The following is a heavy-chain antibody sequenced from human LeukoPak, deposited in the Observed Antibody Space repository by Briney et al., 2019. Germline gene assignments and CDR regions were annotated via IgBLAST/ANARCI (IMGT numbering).Heavy chain of an antibody. Sequence: PSETLSLTCTVSGGSISSYYWSWIRQPPGKGLEWIGYIYYSGSTNYNPSLKSRVTISVDTSKNQFSLKLSSVTAADTAVYYCARHSWGLYSYFDYWGQGTLVTVSS. V-gene: IGHV4-59*08. CDR3: ARHSWGLYSYFDY. CDR2: IYYSGST. D-gene: IGHD7-27*01. CDR1: GGSISSYY. J-gene: IGHJ4*02.